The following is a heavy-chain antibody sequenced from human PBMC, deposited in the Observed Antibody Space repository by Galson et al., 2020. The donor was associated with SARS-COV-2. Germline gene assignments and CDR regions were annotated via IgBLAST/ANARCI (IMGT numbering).Heavy chain of an antibody. J-gene: IGHJ6*02. D-gene: IGHD1-26*01. Sequence: GESLKISCAASGFTFSSYAMHWVRQAPGKGLEWVAVISYDGSNKYYADSVKGRFTISRDNSKNTLYLQINSLRAEDTAVYYCARAVGGSYYYGMDVWGQGTTVTVSS. V-gene: IGHV3-30*04. CDR3: ARAVGGSYYYGMDV. CDR1: GFTFSSYA. CDR2: ISYDGSNK.